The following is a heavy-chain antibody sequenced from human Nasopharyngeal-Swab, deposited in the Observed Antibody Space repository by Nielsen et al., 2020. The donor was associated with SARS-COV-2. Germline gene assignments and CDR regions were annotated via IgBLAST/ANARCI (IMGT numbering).Heavy chain of an antibody. CDR2: IYSGGST. J-gene: IGHJ6*02. CDR3: ARGIVGDYYYGMDV. V-gene: IGHV3-66*01. CDR1: GFTVRSNY. Sequence: GESLKISCAASGFTVRSNYISWVRQAPGKGLEWVSVIYSGGSTYYADSVKGRFTISRDNSKNTLYLQMNSLRAEDTAVYYCARGIVGDYYYGMDVWGQGTTVTVSS. D-gene: IGHD2/OR15-2a*01.